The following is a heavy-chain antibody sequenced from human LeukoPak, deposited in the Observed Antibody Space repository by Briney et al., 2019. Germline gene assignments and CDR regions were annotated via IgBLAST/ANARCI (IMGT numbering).Heavy chain of an antibody. CDR3: ARDMDYDSSGQGGAFDI. V-gene: IGHV4-34*01. CDR1: GGSFSGYY. CDR2: INHSGST. Sequence: SETLSLTCAVYGGSFSGYYWSWIRQPPGKGLEWIGEINHSGSTNYNPSLKSRVTMSVDTSKNQFSLKLSSVTAADTAVYYCARDMDYDSSGQGGAFDIWGQGTMVTVSS. D-gene: IGHD3-22*01. J-gene: IGHJ3*02.